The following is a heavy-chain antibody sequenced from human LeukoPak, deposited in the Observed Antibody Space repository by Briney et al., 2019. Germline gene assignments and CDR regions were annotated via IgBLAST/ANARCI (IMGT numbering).Heavy chain of an antibody. CDR2: ISGSGGST. CDR3: AKDPREWLAYYFDY. V-gene: IGHV3-23*01. J-gene: IGHJ4*02. CDR1: GFTFSSYA. Sequence: GGSLRLSCAASGFTFSSYAMSWVRQAPGKGLEWVSAISGSGGSTYYAGSVKGRFTISRDNSKNTLYLQMNSLRAEDTAVYYCAKDPREWLAYYFDYWGQGTLVTVSS. D-gene: IGHD6-19*01.